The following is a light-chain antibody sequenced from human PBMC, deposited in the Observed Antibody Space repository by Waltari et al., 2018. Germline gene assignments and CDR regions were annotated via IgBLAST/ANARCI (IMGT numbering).Light chain of an antibody. J-gene: IGLJ3*02. Sequence: QPVLTQPPSSSASPGESARLTCTLPSDINVGDFIIYWYQQKPGSPPRFLLYYNSDSEKAQGSGVPRRFSGSKDASANAGILLISGLQSEDEADYYCMFWPSNVWVFGGGTKLTVL. V-gene: IGLV5-37*01. CDR2: YNSDSEK. CDR1: SDINVGDFI. CDR3: MFWPSNVWV.